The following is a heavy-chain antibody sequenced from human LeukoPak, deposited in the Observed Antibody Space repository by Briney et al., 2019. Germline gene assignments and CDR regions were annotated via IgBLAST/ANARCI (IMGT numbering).Heavy chain of an antibody. CDR1: GFTFDDYA. D-gene: IGHD2-2*01. V-gene: IGHV3-9*01. CDR2: ISWNSGSI. CDR3: AKATYSTSPGYYFDY. Sequence: GGSLRLSCAASGFTFDDYAMHWVRHAPGQGLEWVSSISWNSGSIAYADSVKGRFTISRDNAKNSLYLQMNSLRAEDSAFYYCAKATYSTSPGYYFDYWGQGNLVTVSS. J-gene: IGHJ4*02.